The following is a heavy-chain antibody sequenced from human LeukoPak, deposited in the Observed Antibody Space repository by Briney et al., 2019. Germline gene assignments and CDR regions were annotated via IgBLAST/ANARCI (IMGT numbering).Heavy chain of an antibody. V-gene: IGHV4-34*01. Sequence: AETLSLTCAVYGGSFSGYYWSWIRQPPGKGLEWVGEINHIGCNNYHPSLKRGATIPVGTSKNQFSLKLSSVTAADSAVYYLARGGGGNGYYNTGLVYWGQGTLVTVSS. CDR2: INHIGCN. CDR1: GGSFSGYY. CDR3: ARGGGGNGYYNTGLVY. D-gene: IGHD3-22*01. J-gene: IGHJ4*02.